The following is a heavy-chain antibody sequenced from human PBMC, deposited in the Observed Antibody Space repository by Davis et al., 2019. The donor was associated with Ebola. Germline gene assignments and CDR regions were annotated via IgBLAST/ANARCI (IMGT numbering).Heavy chain of an antibody. CDR1: GDSISSGGYY. V-gene: IGHV4-31*03. D-gene: IGHD5-24*01. Sequence: MPSEILSLTCTVSGDSISSGGYYWSWIRQLPGKGLEWIGYIYYSGIPYSNPSLGSRATISVDTSKNQFSLNLSSVTAADTAVYYCARLRTEMASFYFEYWGQGTLVTVSS. J-gene: IGHJ4*02. CDR2: IYYSGIP. CDR3: ARLRTEMASFYFEY.